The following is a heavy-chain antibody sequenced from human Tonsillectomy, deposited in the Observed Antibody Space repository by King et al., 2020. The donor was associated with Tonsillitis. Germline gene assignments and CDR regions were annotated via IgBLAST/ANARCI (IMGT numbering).Heavy chain of an antibody. V-gene: IGHV3-23*04. CDR3: AKQIGFCSGGTCSLDY. J-gene: IGHJ4*02. D-gene: IGHD2-15*01. Sequence: VQLVESGGGLVQSGGSLRLSCAASGFTLSNYAMSWVRQAPGKGLEWVSIISGSWGYTYYVYSVEGRFTLSRDNSKNTLCLQTNSQRAEDTAVYYCAKQIGFCSGGTCSLDYWGQGALVTVSS. CDR1: GFTLSNYA. CDR2: ISGSWGYT.